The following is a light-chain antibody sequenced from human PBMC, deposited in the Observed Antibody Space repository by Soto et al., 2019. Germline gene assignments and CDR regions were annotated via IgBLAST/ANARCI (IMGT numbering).Light chain of an antibody. J-gene: IGLJ3*02. CDR3: AAWDDSLSGPGV. Sequence: QSVLTQPPSASGTPGQRVTISCSGSSSNIGSNYVYWYQQLPGTAPKLLIYSNDQRPSGVPDRFSGSKSGTSASLAISGLRSEDEADYYCAAWDDSLSGPGVFGGGTKVTVL. CDR1: SSNIGSNY. CDR2: SND. V-gene: IGLV1-47*02.